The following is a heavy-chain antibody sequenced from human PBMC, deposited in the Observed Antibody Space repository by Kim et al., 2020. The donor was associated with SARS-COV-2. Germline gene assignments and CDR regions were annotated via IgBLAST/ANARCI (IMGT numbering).Heavy chain of an antibody. Sequence: SETLSLTCTVSGGSISSYYWSWIRQPPGKGLEWIGYIYYSGSTNYNPSLKSRVTISVDTSKNQFSLKLSSVTAADTAVYYCARLVSSSSFSVDYWGQGT. J-gene: IGHJ4*02. V-gene: IGHV4-59*08. D-gene: IGHD6-6*01. CDR3: ARLVSSSSFSVDY. CDR1: GGSISSYY. CDR2: IYYSGST.